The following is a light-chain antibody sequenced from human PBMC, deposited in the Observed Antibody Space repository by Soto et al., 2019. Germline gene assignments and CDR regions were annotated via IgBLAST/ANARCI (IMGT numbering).Light chain of an antibody. J-gene: IGKJ5*01. CDR1: QSVNSN. CDR3: QQYGKSYTTP. V-gene: IGKV3-15*01. CDR2: AAS. Sequence: EIVMTESPATLSVSAGERATLSCRASQSVNSNLAWYQQKPGQAPRLLIYAASTRATGIPARFSGSGSGTDFTLTIRSLQSEYFYGFYCQQYGKSYTTPFGHWLRVELK.